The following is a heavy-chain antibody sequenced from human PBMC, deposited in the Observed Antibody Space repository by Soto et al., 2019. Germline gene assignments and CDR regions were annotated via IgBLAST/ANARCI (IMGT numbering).Heavy chain of an antibody. V-gene: IGHV3-53*01. Sequence: EVQLVESGGGLIQPGGSLRLSCAASGFAISSFYMSWVRQAPGKGLEWVSLIYSGDNTYYADSVRGRFTISRDNSKNTRYLQMSSLRAEDTAVYYCARHLGASGSSGYWGQGTLVTVS. J-gene: IGHJ4*02. D-gene: IGHD1-26*01. CDR1: GFAISSFY. CDR3: ARHLGASGSSGY. CDR2: IYSGDNT.